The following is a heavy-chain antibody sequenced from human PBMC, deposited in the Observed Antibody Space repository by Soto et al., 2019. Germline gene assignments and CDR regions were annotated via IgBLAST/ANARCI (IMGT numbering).Heavy chain of an antibody. D-gene: IGHD3-22*01. Sequence: EVQLVESGGGLVQPGRSLRLSCAASGFTFDDYAMHWVRQAPGKGLEWVSGISWNSGSIGYADSVKGRFTISRDNAKNSLYLQMNSLRAEDTALYYCAKGYYYVSSGYSFDYWGQGTLVTVSS. CDR2: ISWNSGSI. CDR3: AKGYYYVSSGYSFDY. V-gene: IGHV3-9*01. CDR1: GFTFDDYA. J-gene: IGHJ4*02.